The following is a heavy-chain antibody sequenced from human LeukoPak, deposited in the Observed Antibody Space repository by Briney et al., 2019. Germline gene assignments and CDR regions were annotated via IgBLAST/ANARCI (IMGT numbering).Heavy chain of an antibody. V-gene: IGHV4-4*07. CDR1: GGSISSYY. CDR2: IYISGST. CDR3: ARDRGTWSDDGFDY. J-gene: IGHJ4*02. Sequence: SETLSLTCTVSGGSISSYYWSWIRQPAGKGLEWIGRIYISGSTNYNPSLKSRVTMSVDTSKNQFSLKLSSVTAADTAVYYCARDRGTWSDDGFDYWGQGTLVTVSS. D-gene: IGHD1-1*01.